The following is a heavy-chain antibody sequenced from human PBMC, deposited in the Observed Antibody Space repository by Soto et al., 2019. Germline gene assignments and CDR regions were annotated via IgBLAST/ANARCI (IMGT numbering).Heavy chain of an antibody. CDR1: GGSFSDCSWN. V-gene: IGHV4-34*01. Sequence: PSESLSLTCAVYGGSFSDCSWNWNWIRQPPGKGLEWIGEINHSGSTSHNPSLKSRVTLSLDTSKNQFSLILTSVTAADTAVYYCAKDRAQTYYYDSSGPPADYWGQGTLVTVSS. J-gene: IGHJ4*02. CDR3: AKDRAQTYYYDSSGPPADY. D-gene: IGHD3-22*01. CDR2: INHSGST.